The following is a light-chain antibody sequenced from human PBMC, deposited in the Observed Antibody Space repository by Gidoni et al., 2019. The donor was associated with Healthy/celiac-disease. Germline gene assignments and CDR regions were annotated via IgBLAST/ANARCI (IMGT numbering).Light chain of an antibody. CDR3: QQYGSSPWT. Sequence: IVLTQSPGTLSLSQGKRATLSCRASQSVSSSYLAWYQQKPGQAPRLLIYGASSRATGIPDRFSGSGSGTDFTLTISRMEPEDFAVYYCQQYGSSPWTFGQGTKVEIK. CDR1: QSVSSSY. CDR2: GAS. J-gene: IGKJ1*01. V-gene: IGKV3-20*01.